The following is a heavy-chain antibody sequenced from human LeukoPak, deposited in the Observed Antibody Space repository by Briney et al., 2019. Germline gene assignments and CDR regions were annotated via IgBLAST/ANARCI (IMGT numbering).Heavy chain of an antibody. CDR3: ATAPILRGEGGEHYKYGMDV. J-gene: IGHJ6*02. Sequence: SGTLSLTCAVSVGSINSGNWWSWVRQSPGKGLEWIGEIYHNGTPNYNPSLKSRVTISADTFKNHFSLKMTSVTAADTAVYYCATAPILRGEGGEHYKYGMDVWGQGTTVIVSS. CDR2: IYHNGTP. V-gene: IGHV4-4*02. D-gene: IGHD2-2*02. CDR1: VGSINSGNW.